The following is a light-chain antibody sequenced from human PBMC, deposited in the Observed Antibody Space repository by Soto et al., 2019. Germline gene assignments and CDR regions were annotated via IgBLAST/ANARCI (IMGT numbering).Light chain of an antibody. J-gene: IGKJ2*01. CDR1: QSISSSY. V-gene: IGKV3-20*01. CDR2: GAS. CDR3: RQYGSSPYT. Sequence: EIVLTQSPGTLSLSPGERATLSCRASQSISSSYLAWYRQKPGQAPRLLIYGASNRATGIPDRLSGSGSGTDFTVTISRLEPEDFAVYYCRQYGSSPYTFGQGTKLEIK.